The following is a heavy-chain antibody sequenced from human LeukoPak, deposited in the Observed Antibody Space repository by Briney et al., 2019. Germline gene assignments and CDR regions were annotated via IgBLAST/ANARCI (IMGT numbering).Heavy chain of an antibody. CDR1: GFTLSSYG. Sequence: GGSLRLSCAASGFTLSSYGMHWVRQAPGKGLEWVAFIRYDGGNKYYADSVKGRFTISRDNSKNTLYLQMNSLRAEDTAVYYCAKVRLASSWYVFDYWGQGTLVTVSS. V-gene: IGHV3-30*02. J-gene: IGHJ4*02. CDR2: IRYDGGNK. D-gene: IGHD6-13*01. CDR3: AKVRLASSWYVFDY.